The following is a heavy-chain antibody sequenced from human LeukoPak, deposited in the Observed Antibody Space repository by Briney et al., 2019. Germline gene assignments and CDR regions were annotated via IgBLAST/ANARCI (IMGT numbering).Heavy chain of an antibody. J-gene: IGHJ4*02. CDR3: AREASGSGGYYFDY. V-gene: IGHV4-30-2*01. CDR2: IYHSGST. CDR1: GGSISSGGYS. Sequence: PSETLSLTCAVSGGSISSGGYSWSWLRQPPGKGLEWIGYIYHSGSTYYNPSLKSRVTISVDRSKNQFSLKLSSVTAADTAVYYCAREASGSGGYYFDYWGQGTLVTVSS. D-gene: IGHD3-10*01.